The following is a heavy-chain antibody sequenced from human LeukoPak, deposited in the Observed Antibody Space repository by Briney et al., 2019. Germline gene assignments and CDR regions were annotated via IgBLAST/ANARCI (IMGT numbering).Heavy chain of an antibody. D-gene: IGHD2-21*01. J-gene: IGHJ2*01. CDR1: GGTFSSYA. Sequence: SVKVSCKASGGTFSSYAISWVRQAPGQGLEWMGGIIPIFGTANYAQKFQGRVTITADESTSTAYMELSSLRSEDTAVYYCARDFRPRSPTYCGGDCYPWYFDLWGRGTLVTVSS. CDR2: IIPIFGTA. CDR3: ARDFRPRSPTYCGGDCYPWYFDL. V-gene: IGHV1-69*13.